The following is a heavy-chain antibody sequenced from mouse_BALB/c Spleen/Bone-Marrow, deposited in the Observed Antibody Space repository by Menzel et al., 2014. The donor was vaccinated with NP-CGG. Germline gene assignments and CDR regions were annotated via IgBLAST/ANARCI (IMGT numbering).Heavy chain of an antibody. CDR3: ARLGYYGYFVD. CDR1: GFDFRRYW. J-gene: IGHJ2*01. V-gene: IGHV4-1*02. Sequence: EVQVVESGGGLVQPGGSLKLSCAASGFDFRRYWMSWVRQAPGKGLEWIGEINPESSTINYTPSLKDKFIISRDNAKNTLYLQMSKVRSEDTALCCCARLGYYGYFVDWGQGTTLTVSS. CDR2: INPESSTI. D-gene: IGHD2-3*01.